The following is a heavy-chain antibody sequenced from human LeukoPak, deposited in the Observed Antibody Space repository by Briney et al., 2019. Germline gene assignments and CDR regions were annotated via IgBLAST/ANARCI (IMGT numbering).Heavy chain of an antibody. Sequence: PSETLSLTCTVSGGSISSYYWSWIRQPPGKGLEWIGYIYYSGSTNYNPSLKSRVTISVDTSKNQFSLKLSSVTAADTAVYYCATETTGTTAFDIWGQGTMVTVSS. J-gene: IGHJ3*02. CDR3: ATETTGTTAFDI. V-gene: IGHV4-59*08. D-gene: IGHD2-8*02. CDR2: IYYSGST. CDR1: GGSISSYY.